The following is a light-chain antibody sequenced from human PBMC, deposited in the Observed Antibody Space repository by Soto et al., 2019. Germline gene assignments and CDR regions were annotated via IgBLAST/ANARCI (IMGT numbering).Light chain of an antibody. CDR1: QDISNH. CDR3: QQYQHLLT. Sequence: DIQMTQSPSSLSASVGDRVTITCQASQDISNHLNWYQQKPGKAPKLLIYDASNLETGVPSRFSGSGSGTDFTFTISRLRPEDIGTYYCQQYQHLLTFGGGTQVEMK. V-gene: IGKV1-33*01. CDR2: DAS. J-gene: IGKJ4*01.